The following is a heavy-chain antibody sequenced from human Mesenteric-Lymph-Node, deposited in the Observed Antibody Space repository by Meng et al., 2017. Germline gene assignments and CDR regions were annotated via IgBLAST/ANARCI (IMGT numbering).Heavy chain of an antibody. CDR3: ARQGIAVAGTFDY. CDR1: GGSFSGYY. Sequence: SETLSLTCAVYGGSFSGYYWSWIRQPPGKGLEWIGEINHSGSTNYNPSLKSRVTISVDTSKNQFSLKLSSVTAADTAVYYCARQGIAVAGTFDYWGQGTRVTVSS. D-gene: IGHD6-19*01. J-gene: IGHJ4*01. V-gene: IGHV4-34*01. CDR2: INHSGST.